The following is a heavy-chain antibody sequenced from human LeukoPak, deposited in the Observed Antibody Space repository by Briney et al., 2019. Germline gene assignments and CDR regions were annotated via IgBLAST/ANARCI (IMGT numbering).Heavy chain of an antibody. J-gene: IGHJ4*02. V-gene: IGHV3-21*01. CDR3: ARAPGGDPLFDY. D-gene: IGHD3-16*01. Sequence: PGGSLRLSCAASGFTFSRYSMNWVRQAPGKGLEWVSSISSSSYIYYADSLKGRFTISRDNAKNSLYLQINTLRAEDTAVYYCARAPGGDPLFDYWGQGTLVTVSS. CDR2: ISSSSYI. CDR1: GFTFSRYS.